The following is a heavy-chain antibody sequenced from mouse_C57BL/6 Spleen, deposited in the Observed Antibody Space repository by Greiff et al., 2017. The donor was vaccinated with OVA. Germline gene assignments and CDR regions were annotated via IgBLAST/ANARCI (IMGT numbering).Heavy chain of an antibody. CDR2: ISDGGSYT. CDR1: GFTFSSYA. J-gene: IGHJ2*01. Sequence: EVKVEESGGGLVKPGGSLKLSCAASGFTFSSYAMSWVRQTPEKRLEWVATISDGGSYTYYPDNVKGRFTISRDNAKNNLYLQMSHLKSEDTAMYYCARDRPMVTFDYWGQGTTLTVSS. D-gene: IGHD2-2*01. CDR3: ARDRPMVTFDY. V-gene: IGHV5-4*01.